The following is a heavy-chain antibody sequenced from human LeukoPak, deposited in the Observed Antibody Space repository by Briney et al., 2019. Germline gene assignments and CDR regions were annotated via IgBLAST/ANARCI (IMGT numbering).Heavy chain of an antibody. CDR3: ARDNGSGSKYFQH. D-gene: IGHD3-10*01. Sequence: GASVKDSVKASVYTVTSYDMHWVRQAPGQRLEWMGWINAGNGNKKYSQKFQGRVTITRDTSASTAYMELSSLRSEDTAVYYCARDNGSGSKYFQHWGQGTLVTVSS. J-gene: IGHJ1*01. V-gene: IGHV1-3*01. CDR2: INAGNGNK. CDR1: VYTVTSYD.